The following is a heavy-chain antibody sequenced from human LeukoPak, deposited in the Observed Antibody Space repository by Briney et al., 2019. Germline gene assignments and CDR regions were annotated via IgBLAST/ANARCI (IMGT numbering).Heavy chain of an antibody. J-gene: IGHJ4*02. CDR2: ISWNSGSI. Sequence: GRSLRLSCAASGFTFDDYAMYWVRQAPGEGLEWVSGISWNSGSIAYADSVKGRFTISRDNAKNSLYLQMNSLRAEDMALYYCAKDAGLTAAGGHFDYWGQGTLVTVSS. D-gene: IGHD6-13*01. CDR3: AKDAGLTAAGGHFDY. V-gene: IGHV3-9*03. CDR1: GFTFDDYA.